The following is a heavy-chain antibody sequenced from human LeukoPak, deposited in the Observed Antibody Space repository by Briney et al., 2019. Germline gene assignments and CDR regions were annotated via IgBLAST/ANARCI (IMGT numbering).Heavy chain of an antibody. CDR2: INTNTGNP. CDR3: ARGSGPIWFGEYPQDY. Sequence: GASVMVSCKASGYTFTSYAMNWVRQAPGQGLEWMGWINTNTGNPTYAQGFTGRFVFSLDTSVSTAYLQISSLKAEDTAVYYCARGSGPIWFGEYPQDYWGQGTLVTVSS. D-gene: IGHD3-10*01. CDR1: GYTFTSYA. V-gene: IGHV7-4-1*02. J-gene: IGHJ4*02.